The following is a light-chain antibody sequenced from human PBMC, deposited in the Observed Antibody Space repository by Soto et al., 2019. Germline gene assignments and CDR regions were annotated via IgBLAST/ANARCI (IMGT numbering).Light chain of an antibody. J-gene: IGKJ4*01. CDR1: QSISTW. Sequence: DIQMTQSPSTLSASVADRVTITCRASQSISTWLAWYQQKPGKAPKLLIYKASNLEGGVPSRFSGSGSGTEFNITISSLQPDDFATYYCQQYNTYPLTFGGGTTVEIK. CDR2: KAS. CDR3: QQYNTYPLT. V-gene: IGKV1-5*03.